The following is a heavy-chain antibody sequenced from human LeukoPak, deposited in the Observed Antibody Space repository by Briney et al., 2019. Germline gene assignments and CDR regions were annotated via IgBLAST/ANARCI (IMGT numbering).Heavy chain of an antibody. Sequence: GESLKTSCKGSGYSFTSYWNGWVREMPGKGLEWMGIIYPGDSDTRYSPAFQGQVTISADKSISTAYLQWSSLKASDTAMYYCARAAYTLPSDYWGQGTLVTVSS. V-gene: IGHV5-51*01. CDR2: IYPGDSDT. CDR3: ARAAYTLPSDY. D-gene: IGHD2-2*02. J-gene: IGHJ4*02. CDR1: GYSFTSYW.